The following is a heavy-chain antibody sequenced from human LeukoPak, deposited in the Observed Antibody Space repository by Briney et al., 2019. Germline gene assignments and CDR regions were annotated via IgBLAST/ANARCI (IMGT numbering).Heavy chain of an antibody. CDR2: IFYSGST. J-gene: IGHJ4*02. CDR3: ATNLYGSGNYFAY. Sequence: SETLSLTCTVSSGSISTSNYYWGWVRQPPGKALEWIGNIFYSGSTYYSPSLKSRVTISLDTSKNQFSLKLTSVTAADTAVYYCATNLYGSGNYFAYWGQGTLVTVSS. V-gene: IGHV4-39*07. CDR1: SGSISTSNYY. D-gene: IGHD3-10*01.